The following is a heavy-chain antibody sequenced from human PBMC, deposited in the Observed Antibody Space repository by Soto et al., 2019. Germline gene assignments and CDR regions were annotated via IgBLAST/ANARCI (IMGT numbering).Heavy chain of an antibody. CDR1: GFSVSTNY. CDR3: ARGYGSSYGFGY. Sequence: EVQLVETGGGLIQPGGSLRLSCAAFGFSVSTNYMTWVRQAPGKGLEWVSCIYSGGSTYYSNSVKGRFTVFRDTSRDTLYLQMNSLRKEDTAVYYCARGYGSSYGFGYWGQGTLVTVSS. CDR2: IYSGGST. D-gene: IGHD3-10*01. J-gene: IGHJ4*02. V-gene: IGHV3-53*02.